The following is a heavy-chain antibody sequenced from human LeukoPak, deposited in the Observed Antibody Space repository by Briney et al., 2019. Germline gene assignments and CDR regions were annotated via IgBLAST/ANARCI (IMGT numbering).Heavy chain of an antibody. V-gene: IGHV4-4*07. CDR1: GGSIEGYY. CDR2: ISPSGST. D-gene: IGHD6-25*01. Sequence: ASETLSLTCNVSGGSIEGYYWNWIRQPAGKGLEWIGRISPSGSTNYNPSLKSRVSMSLDTSKKQFSLKLSYVTGADTAVFYCGRDMAAPGYGFDYWGRGTLVTVSS. J-gene: IGHJ4*02. CDR3: GRDMAAPGYGFDY.